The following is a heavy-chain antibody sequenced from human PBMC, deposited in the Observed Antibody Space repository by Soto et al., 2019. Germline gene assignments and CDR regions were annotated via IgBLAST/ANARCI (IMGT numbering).Heavy chain of an antibody. CDR1: GGSISSGGYY. Sequence: SETLSLTCTVSGGSISSGGYYWSWIRQHPGKGLEWIGYIYYSGSTYYNPSLKSRVTISVDTSKNQFSLKLSSVTAADTAVYYCARGVRIAAAQPTEYWGQGTLVTVSS. V-gene: IGHV4-31*03. J-gene: IGHJ4*02. D-gene: IGHD6-13*01. CDR3: ARGVRIAAAQPTEY. CDR2: IYYSGST.